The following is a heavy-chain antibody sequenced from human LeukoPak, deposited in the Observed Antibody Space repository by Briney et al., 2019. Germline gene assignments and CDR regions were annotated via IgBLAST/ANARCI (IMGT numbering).Heavy chain of an antibody. J-gene: IGHJ6*03. V-gene: IGHV4-4*09. CDR3: ARQDIVVVPAAPEHYYYYYMDV. CDR1: GRSISSSY. CDR2: IYTSGST. Sequence: PSQTLSPARTVAGRSISSSYCSWIRQPPRKGLEWIGYIYTSGSTNHNPSLKSRVDMSVDTSKNQFSLKLGSVTAEDTAVYYCARQDIVVVPAAPEHYYYYYMDVGGKGTAVTVSS. D-gene: IGHD2-2*01.